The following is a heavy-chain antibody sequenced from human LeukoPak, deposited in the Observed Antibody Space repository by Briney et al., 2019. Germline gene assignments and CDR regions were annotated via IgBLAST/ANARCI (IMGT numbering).Heavy chain of an antibody. CDR3: ARDRLATDAFDI. Sequence: GGSLRLSCAASGFTFSSYSMNWVRPAPGKGLEWVSSISSSSSYIYYADSVKGRFTISRDNAKNSLYLQMNSLRAEDTAVYYCARDRLATDAFDIWGQGTMVTVSS. J-gene: IGHJ3*02. CDR2: ISSSSSYI. D-gene: IGHD5-12*01. V-gene: IGHV3-21*01. CDR1: GFTFSSYS.